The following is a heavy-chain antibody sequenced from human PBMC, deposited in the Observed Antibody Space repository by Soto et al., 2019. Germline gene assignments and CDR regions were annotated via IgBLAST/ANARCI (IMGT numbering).Heavy chain of an antibody. CDR3: PRVHSTWGSRLVDP. CDR2: IYHSGST. D-gene: IGHD7-27*01. Sequence: QLQLQESGSGLVKPSQTLSLTCAVSGGSISRGGYSWSWIRQPPGKGLEWIGYIYHSGSTYYNPSLKSRVTISVDRSKSQCSLKLSSVTAADTAVYYCPRVHSTWGSRLVDPWGQGTLVTVSS. J-gene: IGHJ5*02. V-gene: IGHV4-30-2*01. CDR1: GGSISRGGYS.